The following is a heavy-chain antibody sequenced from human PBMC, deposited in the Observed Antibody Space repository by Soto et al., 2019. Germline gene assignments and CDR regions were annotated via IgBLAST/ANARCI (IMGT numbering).Heavy chain of an antibody. CDR2: IYYSGST. D-gene: IGHD3-3*01. V-gene: IGHV4-59*01. J-gene: IGHJ6*02. CDR3: AAGITIFGVVPQRDYYYYGMDV. CDR1: GGSISSYY. Sequence: SETLSLTCTVSGGSISSYYWSWIRQPPGKGLEWIGYIYYSGSTNYNPSLKSRVTISVDTSKNQFSLKLSSVTAADTAVYYCAAGITIFGVVPQRDYYYYGMDVWGQGTTVTVSS.